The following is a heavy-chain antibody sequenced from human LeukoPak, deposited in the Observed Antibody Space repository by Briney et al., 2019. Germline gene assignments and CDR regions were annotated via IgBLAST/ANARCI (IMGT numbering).Heavy chain of an antibody. CDR2: IATDGSQT. CDR3: ARYYDILTGYHYFDY. J-gene: IGHJ4*02. V-gene: IGHV3-30-3*01. Sequence: GGSLRLSCAASGFTFTNHIMHWVRQAPGKGLEWVASIATDGSQTFYRGSVKGRFTISRDNSENTLYLQMNSLRAEDTAVYYCARYYDILTGYHYFDYWGQGTLVTVSS. CDR1: GFTFTNHI. D-gene: IGHD3-9*01.